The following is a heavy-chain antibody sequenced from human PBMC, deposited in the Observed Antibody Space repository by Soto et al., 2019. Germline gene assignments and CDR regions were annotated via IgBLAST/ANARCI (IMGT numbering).Heavy chain of an antibody. CDR2: TYYRSNWYN. J-gene: IGHJ3*02. CDR3: ASGGPGQGGFEI. CDR1: GDSVSSNSAA. V-gene: IGHV6-1*01. D-gene: IGHD2-15*01. Sequence: SQTLSLNCAISGDSVSSNSAAWNWIRQSPSRGLEWLGRTYYRSNWYNDYAVSVKSRITINPDTSKNQYSLQLNSVTPEDAAVYSGASGGPGQGGFEIWGQVTMVTVSS.